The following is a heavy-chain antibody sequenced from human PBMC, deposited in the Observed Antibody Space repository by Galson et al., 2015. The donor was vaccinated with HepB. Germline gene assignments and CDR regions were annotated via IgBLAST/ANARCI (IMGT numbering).Heavy chain of an antibody. CDR2: IIPIFGTA. V-gene: IGHV1-69*13. J-gene: IGHJ5*02. CDR3: ARLRFWSGYYSWGSWFDP. CDR1: GGTFSSYA. D-gene: IGHD3-3*01. Sequence: SVKVSCKASGGTFSSYAISWVRQAPGQGLEWMGGIIPIFGTANYAQKFQGRVTITADESTSTAYMELSSLRSEDTAVYYCARLRFWSGYYSWGSWFDPWGQGTLVTVSS.